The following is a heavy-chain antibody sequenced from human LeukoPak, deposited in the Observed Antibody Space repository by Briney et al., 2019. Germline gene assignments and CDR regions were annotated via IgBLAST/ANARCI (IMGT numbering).Heavy chain of an antibody. Sequence: QPGGSLRLSCAASGFTVSSNYMSWVRQAPGKGLEWVSVIYSGGSTYYADSVKGRFTISRDNSKNTLYLQMNSLRAEDTAVYYCAKDTKIEYYFDYWGQGTLVTVSS. CDR2: IYSGGST. J-gene: IGHJ4*02. CDR1: GFTVSSNY. CDR3: AKDTKIEYYFDY. D-gene: IGHD2-2*01. V-gene: IGHV3-66*01.